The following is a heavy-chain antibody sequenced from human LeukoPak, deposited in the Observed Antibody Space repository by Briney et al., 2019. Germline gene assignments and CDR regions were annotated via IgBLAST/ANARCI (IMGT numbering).Heavy chain of an antibody. Sequence: PGGSLRLSCTASGFTFGDYAMSWVRQAPGKGLEWVGFIRSKAYGGTTEYAASVKGRFTISRDDSKSIAYLQMNSLKTEDTAVYYCTSRRAARLEGADYWGQGTLVTVSS. J-gene: IGHJ4*02. CDR1: GFTFGDYA. V-gene: IGHV3-49*04. CDR2: IRSKAYGGTT. D-gene: IGHD6-6*01. CDR3: TSRRAARLEGADY.